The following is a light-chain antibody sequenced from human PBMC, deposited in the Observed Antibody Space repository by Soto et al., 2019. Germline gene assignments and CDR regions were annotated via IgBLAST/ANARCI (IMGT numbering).Light chain of an antibody. V-gene: IGLV2-14*01. CDR1: SSDVGGYNY. CDR3: SSYKTSSTVVV. CDR2: GVS. Sequence: VLTQPDSVSGSPGQSITISCTGTSSDVGGYNYVSWYQQYPGKAPKLMIFGVSDRPSGVSNRFSGSKSGNTASLTISGLQAEDEADYYCSSYKTSSTVVVFGGGTKLTVL. J-gene: IGLJ2*01.